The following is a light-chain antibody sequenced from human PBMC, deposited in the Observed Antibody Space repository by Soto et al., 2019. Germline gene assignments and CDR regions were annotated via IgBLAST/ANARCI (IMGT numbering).Light chain of an antibody. V-gene: IGKV4-1*01. J-gene: IGKJ1*01. CDR1: QSVLYSSNNKNN. CDR2: WAT. Sequence: DIVMTQSPDSLAVSLGERATINCKSSQSVLYSSNNKNNLGWYQQKPGQPPKLLIHWATTRESGVPDRFSGSGSGTDFTLTISSLQAEDVAVYYCQQYYSTPWTFGQGTKVEIK. CDR3: QQYYSTPWT.